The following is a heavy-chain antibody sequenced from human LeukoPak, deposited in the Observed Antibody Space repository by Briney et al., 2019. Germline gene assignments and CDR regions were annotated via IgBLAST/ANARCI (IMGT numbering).Heavy chain of an antibody. CDR3: ARDSWSSSSARVDY. D-gene: IGHD6-6*01. Sequence: GASVKVSCKASGYTFTSYGISWVRQAPGQGLEGRGWISAYNGNTNYAQKLQGRVTMTTDTSTSTAYMELRSLRSDDTAVYYCARDSWSSSSARVDYWGQGTLVTVSS. V-gene: IGHV1-18*01. CDR1: GYTFTSYG. CDR2: ISAYNGNT. J-gene: IGHJ4*02.